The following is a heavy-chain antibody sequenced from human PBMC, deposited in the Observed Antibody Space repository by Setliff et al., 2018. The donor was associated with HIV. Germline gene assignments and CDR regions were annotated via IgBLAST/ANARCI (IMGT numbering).Heavy chain of an antibody. CDR1: GGSISSDGYY. V-gene: IGHV4-30-4*02. CDR2: IYHRGSA. J-gene: IGHJ3*01. Sequence: SETLSLTCTVSGGSISSDGYYWSWIRQHQGKGLEWIGYIYHRGSAYYHPSLKSRVTLSVDTSKHQFSLKLSSVTAADTAVYYCARVQMAYAAFDVWGQGTMVT. D-gene: IGHD4-17*01. CDR3: ARVQMAYAAFDV.